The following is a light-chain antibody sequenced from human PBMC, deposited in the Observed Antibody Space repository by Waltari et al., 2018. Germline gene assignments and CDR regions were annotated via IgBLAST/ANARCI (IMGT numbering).Light chain of an antibody. CDR1: TLGEKY. J-gene: IGLJ2*01. Sequence: SYEVTQSPSVPVSPGQTAAITCSGYTLGEKYVCGYQQKPGPPPPLVPYQYDKRPPGIPERFSGSNSGNTATLVISGTQAMDEADYYCQAWDTDTVIFGGGTKLTVL. V-gene: IGLV3-1*01. CDR3: QAWDTDTVI. CDR2: QYD.